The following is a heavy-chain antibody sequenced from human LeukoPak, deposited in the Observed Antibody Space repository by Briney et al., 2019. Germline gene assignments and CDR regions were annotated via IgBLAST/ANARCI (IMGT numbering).Heavy chain of an antibody. CDR1: GFALSDYA. D-gene: IGHD2/OR15-2a*01. J-gene: IGHJ4*02. CDR2: IGGGGYTT. CDR3: AEDSPTRAMVDFDS. V-gene: IGHV3-23*01. Sequence: GGSLRLSCAASGFALSDYAMSWVRQAPGKGLQWVSAIGGGGYTTYYADSVKGRFTISRDNSKNTLYLQMNSLRAEDTAVYYCAEDSPTRAMVDFDSWGQGTLVTVSS.